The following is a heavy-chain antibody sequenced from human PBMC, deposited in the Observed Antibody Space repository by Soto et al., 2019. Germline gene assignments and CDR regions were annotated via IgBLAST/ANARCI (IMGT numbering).Heavy chain of an antibody. CDR1: GGSISSGGYY. CDR2: IYYSGST. Sequence: LSLTCTVSGGSISSGGYYCSWIRQHPGKGLKWIGYIYYSGSTYYNPSLKSRVTISVDTSKNQFSLKLSSVTAADTAVYYCARVNHDSSGYYYVPLFDYWGQGTLVTVSS. J-gene: IGHJ4*02. V-gene: IGHV4-31*03. D-gene: IGHD3-22*01. CDR3: ARVNHDSSGYYYVPLFDY.